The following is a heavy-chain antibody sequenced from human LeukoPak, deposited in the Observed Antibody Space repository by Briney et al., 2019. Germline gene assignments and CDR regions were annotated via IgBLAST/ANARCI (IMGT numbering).Heavy chain of an antibody. CDR1: GFTVSSNY. Sequence: PGGSLRLSCAASGFTVSSNYMSWVRQAPGKGLEWVSVIYSGGSTYYADSVKGRFTISRDNSKNTLYLQMNSLRAEDTAVYYCAKSGQWLPPTEFDSWGQGTLVTVSS. CDR3: AKSGQWLPPTEFDS. V-gene: IGHV3-53*01. J-gene: IGHJ4*02. D-gene: IGHD6-19*01. CDR2: IYSGGST.